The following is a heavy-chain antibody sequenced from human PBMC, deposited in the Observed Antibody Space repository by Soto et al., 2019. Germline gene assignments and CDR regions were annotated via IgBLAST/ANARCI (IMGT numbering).Heavy chain of an antibody. D-gene: IGHD2-15*01. CDR1: GYTFTSYD. Sequence: ASVKVSCKASGYTFTSYDINWVRQATGQGLEWMGWMNPNSGNTGYAQKFQGRVTMTRNTSISTAYMELSSLRSEDTAVYYWARVYCSGGSCYPDYWGQGTLVTVAS. V-gene: IGHV1-8*01. CDR3: ARVYCSGGSCYPDY. J-gene: IGHJ4*02. CDR2: MNPNSGNT.